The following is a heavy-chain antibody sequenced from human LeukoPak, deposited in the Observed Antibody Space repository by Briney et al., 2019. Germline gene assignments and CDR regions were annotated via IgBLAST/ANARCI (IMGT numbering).Heavy chain of an antibody. V-gene: IGHV1-18*01. D-gene: IGHD1-26*01. Sequence: GASVKVSCKASGYTFSSYGISWVRQAPGQGLEWMGWINVYNGDTKYAQNVQGRVSMTTDTSTSTAYMDLRSLRSDDTAVYYCARTRGSVHLDYWGQGTLVTVS. J-gene: IGHJ4*02. CDR1: GYTFSSYG. CDR3: ARTRGSVHLDY. CDR2: INVYNGDT.